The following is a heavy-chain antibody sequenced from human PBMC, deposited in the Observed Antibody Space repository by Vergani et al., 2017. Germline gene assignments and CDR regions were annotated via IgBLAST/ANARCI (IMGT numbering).Heavy chain of an antibody. D-gene: IGHD3-16*01. Sequence: QVQLQESGPGLVKPSETLSLTCAVSGGSISSSNWWSWVRQPPGKGLEWIGEINHSGSTNYNPSLKSRVTISVDTSKNQFSLKLSSVTAADTAVYYCARWVIWGWFDPWGQGTLVTVSS. V-gene: IGHV4-4*02. J-gene: IGHJ5*02. CDR3: ARWVIWGWFDP. CDR2: INHSGST. CDR1: GGSISSSNW.